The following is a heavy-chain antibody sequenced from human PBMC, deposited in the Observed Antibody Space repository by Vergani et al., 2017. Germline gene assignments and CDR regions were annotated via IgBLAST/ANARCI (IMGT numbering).Heavy chain of an antibody. V-gene: IGHV1-69*01. CDR3: AKDRFTKYYDSSADYYMDV. D-gene: IGHD3-22*01. CDR1: GGTFSSYA. CDR2: IIPIFGTA. J-gene: IGHJ6*03. Sequence: QVQLVQSGAEVKKPGSSVKVSCKASGGTFSSYAISWVRQAPGQGLEWMGGIIPIFGTANYAQKFQGRVTITADESTSTAYMELSSLRSEDTAVYYCAKDRFTKYYDSSADYYMDVWGKGTTVTVSS.